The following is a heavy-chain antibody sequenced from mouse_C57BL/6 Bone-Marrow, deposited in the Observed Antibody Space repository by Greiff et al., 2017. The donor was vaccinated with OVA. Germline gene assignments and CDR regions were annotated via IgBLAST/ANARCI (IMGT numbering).Heavy chain of an antibody. Sequence: EVMLVESGGGLVQPGGSLSLSCAASGFTFTDYYMSWVRQPPGKALEWLGFIRNKANGYTTEYSASVKGRFTISRDNSKSILYLQMNALRAEDSATYYCARLITTVVEGYYAMDYWGQGTSVTVSS. CDR2: IRNKANGYTT. CDR3: ARLITTVVEGYYAMDY. J-gene: IGHJ4*01. V-gene: IGHV7-3*01. CDR1: GFTFTDYY. D-gene: IGHD1-1*01.